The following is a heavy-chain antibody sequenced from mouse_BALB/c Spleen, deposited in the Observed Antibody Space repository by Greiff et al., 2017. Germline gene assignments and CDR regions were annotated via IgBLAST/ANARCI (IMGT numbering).Heavy chain of an antibody. J-gene: IGHJ2*01. CDR1: GFTFTDYY. Sequence: EVKLQESGGGLVQPGGSLRLSCATSGFTFTDYYMSWVRQPPGKALELLGFIRNKANGYTTEYSASVKGRFTISRDNSQSILYLQMNTLRAEDSATYYCARGVDYWGQGTTLTVSS. V-gene: IGHV7-3*02. CDR3: ARGVDY. CDR2: IRNKANGYTT.